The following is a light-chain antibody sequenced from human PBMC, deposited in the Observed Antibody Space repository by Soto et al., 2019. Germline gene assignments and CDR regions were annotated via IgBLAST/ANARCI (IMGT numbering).Light chain of an antibody. J-gene: IGKJ2*01. Sequence: DIQMTQSPSSLSASVRDRVTITCRASQTISTHLNWYQQKPGKAPKLLIYAASTLQSGVPSRFSGSGSGTDFTLPINSLQPEDFATYYFQQSLPLPYPFAQGPKLEIK. CDR1: QTISTH. CDR2: AAS. CDR3: QQSLPLPYP. V-gene: IGKV1-39*01.